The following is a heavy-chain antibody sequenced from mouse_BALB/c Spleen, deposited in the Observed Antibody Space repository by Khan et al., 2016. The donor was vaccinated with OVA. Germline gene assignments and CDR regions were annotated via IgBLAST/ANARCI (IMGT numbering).Heavy chain of an antibody. Sequence: IQLVQSGTVLARPGASVKMSCKASGYSFTNYWMHWVKQRPGQVLEWVGAIYPGNSDTRYNQKFKGKAKLTAVTSASTAYMELSSLTSEDSAVYYCTRSYDSYYFDYWGHGTTLTVSS. CDR3: TRSYDSYYFDY. D-gene: IGHD2-4*01. V-gene: IGHV1-5*01. CDR2: IYPGNSDT. J-gene: IGHJ2*01. CDR1: GYSFTNYW.